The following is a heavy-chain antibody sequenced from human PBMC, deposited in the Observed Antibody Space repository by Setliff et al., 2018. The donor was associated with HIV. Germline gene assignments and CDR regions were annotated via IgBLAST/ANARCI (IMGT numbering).Heavy chain of an antibody. CDR3: ARGLIAATGTWFDP. V-gene: IGHV4-38-2*02. CDR1: GYSVNSDYN. D-gene: IGHD6-13*01. CDR2: VYRSGST. Sequence: PSETLSLTCSVSGYSVNSDYNWAWIRQPPGKGLESPGRGLEWIGHVYRSGSTYYNPSLRGRVTMSIDTSKNHFSLKLTSVTAADTAVYYCARGLIAATGTWFDPWGQGTLVTVSS. J-gene: IGHJ5*02.